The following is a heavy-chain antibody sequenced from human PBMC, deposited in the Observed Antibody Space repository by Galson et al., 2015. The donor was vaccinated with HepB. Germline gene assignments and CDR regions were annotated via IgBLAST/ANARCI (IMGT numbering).Heavy chain of an antibody. CDR3: AKGSSSWGKFFSDY. CDR2: ISSGGSST. CDR1: GFTFSNYW. Sequence: SLRLSCAASGFTFSNYWMHWVRQVPGKGLVWVSRISSGGSSTNYADSVKGRFIISRDNAKNTVYLQMHSLRDEDTAVYYCAKGSSSWGKFFSDYWGQGALVTVSS. D-gene: IGHD6-13*01. V-gene: IGHV3-74*01. J-gene: IGHJ4*02.